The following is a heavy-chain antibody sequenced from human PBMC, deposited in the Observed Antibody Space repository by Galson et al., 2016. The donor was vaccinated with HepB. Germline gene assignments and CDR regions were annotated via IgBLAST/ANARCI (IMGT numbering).Heavy chain of an antibody. CDR3: ARVKYCSDTTCSGFY. Sequence: ETLSLTCTVSGDSIRSTTHFWGWVRQPPGKGLEWIGSIASYGTTFYNPSLNSRVTMSLDTSKNQFSLKLNSVTAADTAIYFCARVKYCSDTTCSGFYWGQGTLVTVSS. CDR2: IASYGTT. D-gene: IGHD2-2*01. V-gene: IGHV4-39*02. CDR1: GDSIRSTTHF. J-gene: IGHJ4*02.